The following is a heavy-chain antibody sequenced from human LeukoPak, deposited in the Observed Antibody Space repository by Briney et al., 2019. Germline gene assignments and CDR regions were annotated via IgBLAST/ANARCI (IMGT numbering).Heavy chain of an antibody. D-gene: IGHD6-19*01. CDR3: ARCRGGWYDAFDI. Sequence: RASVKVSCKASGYTFTSYYMHWVRQAPGQGLEWMGIINPSGGSTSYAQKFQGRVTMTRDTSTSTVYMELSSLRSEETAVYYCARCRGGWYDAFDIWGQGTMVTVSS. CDR1: GYTFTSYY. CDR2: INPSGGST. J-gene: IGHJ3*02. V-gene: IGHV1-46*01.